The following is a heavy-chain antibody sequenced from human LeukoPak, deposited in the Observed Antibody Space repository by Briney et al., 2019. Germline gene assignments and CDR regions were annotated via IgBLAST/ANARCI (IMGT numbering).Heavy chain of an antibody. Sequence: SETLSLTCTVSGGSISSYYWSWIRQPPGKGLEWIGYIYYSGSTNYNPSLKSRVTISADTSKNQFSLKLSSVTAADTAVYYCARDKAKFGESTGFDPWGQGTLVTVSS. V-gene: IGHV4-59*01. CDR3: ARDKAKFGESTGFDP. CDR2: IYYSGST. CDR1: GGSISSYY. J-gene: IGHJ5*02. D-gene: IGHD3-10*01.